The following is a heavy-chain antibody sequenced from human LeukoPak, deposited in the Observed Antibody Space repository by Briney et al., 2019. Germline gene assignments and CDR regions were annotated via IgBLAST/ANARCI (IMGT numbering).Heavy chain of an antibody. D-gene: IGHD2-2*01. CDR2: IYTSGST. Sequence: PSQTLSLTCTVTGGSISSGSYYWSWIRQPAGKGLEWIGRIYTSGSTNYNPSLKSRVTMSVDTSKNQFSLKLSSVTAADTAVYYCARAVSNYDYYMDVWGKGTTVTVSS. V-gene: IGHV4-61*02. CDR3: ARAVSNYDYYMDV. J-gene: IGHJ6*03. CDR1: GGSISSGSYY.